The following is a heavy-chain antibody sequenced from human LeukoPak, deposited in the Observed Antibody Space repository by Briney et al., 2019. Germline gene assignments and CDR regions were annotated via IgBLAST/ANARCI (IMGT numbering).Heavy chain of an antibody. J-gene: IGHJ4*02. CDR1: GGSVSGGGYC. CDR2: VCYTGST. Sequence: PSETLSLTCTISGGSVSGGGYCWDWIRQSQGKGLEWIGNVCYTGSTYYNPSLKSRVTISVDTSETQFSLNLKSVTAADTAVYYCARDSPRGYDYGPFDYWGRGTLVTVSS. D-gene: IGHD5-18*01. V-gene: IGHV4-39*07. CDR3: ARDSPRGYDYGPFDY.